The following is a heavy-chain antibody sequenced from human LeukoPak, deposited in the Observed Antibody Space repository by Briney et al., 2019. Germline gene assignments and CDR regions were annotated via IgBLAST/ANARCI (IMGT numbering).Heavy chain of an antibody. J-gene: IGHJ6*03. CDR2: ISGKGDEA. CDR1: GFNFWNFV. V-gene: IGHV3-23*01. D-gene: IGHD1-7*01. Sequence: GGSLRLSCATSGFNFWNFVVNWVRQAPGKGLEWVSAISGKGDEAYYRDSVKGRFTISKDSGDDTVHLEMNNLTVADTAVYYCAKTQNWNYISYYYYYMDVWGKGTAVTVSS. CDR3: AKTQNWNYISYYYYYMDV.